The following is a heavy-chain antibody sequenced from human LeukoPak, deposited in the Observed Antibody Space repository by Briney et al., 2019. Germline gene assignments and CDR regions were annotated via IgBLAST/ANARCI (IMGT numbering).Heavy chain of an antibody. J-gene: IGHJ4*02. D-gene: IGHD4-17*01. CDR1: GDSISSYY. Sequence: PSETLSLTCTVSGDSISSYYWSWVRQPPGKGLEWIGYLYDGGSTHYNPSLKSRVIISVDTSKNQFSLNLNSVTAADTAVYFCARHSWVNGYFDFWGQGTLVTVSS. CDR3: ARHSWVNGYFDF. CDR2: LYDGGST. V-gene: IGHV4-59*08.